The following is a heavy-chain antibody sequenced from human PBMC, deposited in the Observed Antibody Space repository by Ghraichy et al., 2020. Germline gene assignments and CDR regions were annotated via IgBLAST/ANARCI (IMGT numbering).Heavy chain of an antibody. CDR2: IYYSGST. CDR3: ARSRKDYGGNSRMRGFDY. J-gene: IGHJ4*02. Sequence: SLNISCTVSGGSISSGGYYWSWIRQHPGKGLEWIGYIYYSGSTYYNPSLKSRVTISVDTSKNQFSLKLSSVTAADTAMYYCARSRKDYGGNSRMRGFDYWGQGTLVTVSS. D-gene: IGHD4-23*01. V-gene: IGHV4-31*03. CDR1: GGSISSGGYY.